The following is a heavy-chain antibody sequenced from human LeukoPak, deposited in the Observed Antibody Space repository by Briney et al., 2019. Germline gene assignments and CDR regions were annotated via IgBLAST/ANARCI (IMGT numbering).Heavy chain of an antibody. CDR2: ISGSGGST. J-gene: IGHJ4*02. D-gene: IGHD3-22*01. V-gene: IGHV3-23*01. CDR3: ARALRDLGYYDSSGRDY. Sequence: GGSLRLSCAASGFTFSSYAMSWVRQAPGKGLEWVSAISGSGGSTYYADSVKGRFTISRDNSKNTLYLQMNSLRAEDTAVYYCARALRDLGYYDSSGRDYWGQGTLVTVSS. CDR1: GFTFSSYA.